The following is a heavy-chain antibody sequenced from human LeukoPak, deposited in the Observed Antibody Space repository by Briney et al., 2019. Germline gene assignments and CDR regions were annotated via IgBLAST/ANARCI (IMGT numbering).Heavy chain of an antibody. CDR3: AKFGSSSWTRWFDP. J-gene: IGHJ5*02. Sequence: GGSLRLSCAASGFTFSSYAMSWVCQAPGKGLEWASAISGSGDGTYYADSVKGRFTISRDNSKNTLYLQMNSLRAEDTAVYYCAKFGSSSWTRWFDPWGQGTLVTVSS. CDR1: GFTFSSYA. D-gene: IGHD6-13*01. CDR2: ISGSGDGT. V-gene: IGHV3-23*01.